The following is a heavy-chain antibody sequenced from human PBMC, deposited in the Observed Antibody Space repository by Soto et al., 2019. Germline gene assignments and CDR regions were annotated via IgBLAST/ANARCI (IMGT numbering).Heavy chain of an antibody. D-gene: IGHD6-13*01. Sequence: GASVKVSCKASGYTFTSSYMHWVRQAPGQGLEWMGIINPSGGSTSYAQKFQGRVTMTRDTSTSTVYMELSSLRSEDTAVYYCASGRSIAAAGTRGGWFDPWGQGTLVTVSS. CDR2: INPSGGST. CDR1: GYTFTSSY. CDR3: ASGRSIAAAGTRGGWFDP. V-gene: IGHV1-46*01. J-gene: IGHJ5*02.